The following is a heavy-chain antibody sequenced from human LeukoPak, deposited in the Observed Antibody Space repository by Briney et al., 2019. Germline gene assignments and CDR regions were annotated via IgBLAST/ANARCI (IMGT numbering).Heavy chain of an antibody. D-gene: IGHD1-14*01. V-gene: IGHV3-53*01. CDR2: IHSGGTT. J-gene: IGHJ6*02. Sequence: GGSLRLSCAASGFAVTNTFMTWVRQAPGKGLEWVSVIHSGGTTDYAGSVKGRFTISRDKSKNTLYLQMNSLRADDTAVYFCAGTTTWVPTKPYYYYGMDVWGQGTTVTVSS. CDR3: AGTTTWVPTKPYYYYGMDV. CDR1: GFAVTNTF.